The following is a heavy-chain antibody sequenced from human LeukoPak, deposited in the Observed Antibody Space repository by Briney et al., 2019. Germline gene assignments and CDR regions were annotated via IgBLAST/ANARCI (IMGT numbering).Heavy chain of an antibody. J-gene: IGHJ4*02. D-gene: IGHD1-26*01. CDR2: IWYDGSNK. Sequence: PGRSLRLSCAASGFTFSSYGMHWVRQAPGKGLEWVTVIWYDGSNKYYADSVKGRFTISRDNSKNTLYLQMNSLRAEDTAVYYCAREGEVGATHFDYWGQGTLVTVSS. CDR1: GFTFSSYG. V-gene: IGHV3-33*01. CDR3: AREGEVGATHFDY.